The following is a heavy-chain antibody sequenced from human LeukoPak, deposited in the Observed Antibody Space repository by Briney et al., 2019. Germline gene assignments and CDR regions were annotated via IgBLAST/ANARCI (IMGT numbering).Heavy chain of an antibody. Sequence: GGSLKLSCAASGFTFSGSAMHWVRQASGKGLEYVSATSANGDATYYTDSVKGRFTISRDNSKNTLSLQMSSLRVEDTAIYFCVKDCSRDWNGHWFDSWGQGTLVTVSS. CDR3: VKDCSRDWNGHWFDS. D-gene: IGHD2-21*02. V-gene: IGHV3-64D*09. CDR1: GFTFSGSA. J-gene: IGHJ5*01. CDR2: TSANGDAT.